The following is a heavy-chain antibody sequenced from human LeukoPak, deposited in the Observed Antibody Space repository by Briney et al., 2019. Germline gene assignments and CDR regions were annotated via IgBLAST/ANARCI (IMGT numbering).Heavy chain of an antibody. D-gene: IGHD3-22*01. Sequence: SETLSLTCAVYGGSFSGYYWSWIRQPPGKWLEWIGEINHSGSTNYNPSLKSRVTISVDTSKNQFSLKLSSVTAADTAVYYCARGEFTYYYDSSGHSGYWGQGTLVTVSS. CDR2: INHSGST. J-gene: IGHJ4*02. CDR3: ARGEFTYYYDSSGHSGY. CDR1: GGSFSGYY. V-gene: IGHV4-34*01.